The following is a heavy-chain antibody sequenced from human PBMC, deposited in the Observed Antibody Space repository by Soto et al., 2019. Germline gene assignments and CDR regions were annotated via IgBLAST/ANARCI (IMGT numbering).Heavy chain of an antibody. D-gene: IGHD6-13*01. CDR1: GFTFSSYG. Sequence: QVPLVESGGGVVQPGRSLRLSCAASGFTFSSYGMHWVRQAPGKGLEWVAVISYDGSNKYYADSVKGRFTISRDNSKNTLYLQMNSLRAEDTAVYYCAKVGSLVAAAGTFDYYYGMDVWGQGTTVTVSS. CDR2: ISYDGSNK. J-gene: IGHJ6*02. V-gene: IGHV3-30*18. CDR3: AKVGSLVAAAGTFDYYYGMDV.